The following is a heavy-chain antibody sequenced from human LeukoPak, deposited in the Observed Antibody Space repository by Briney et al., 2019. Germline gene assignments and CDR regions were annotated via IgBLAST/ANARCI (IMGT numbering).Heavy chain of an antibody. CDR1: GGTCSSYA. V-gene: IGHV1-69*13. CDR3: ARAVAPLAAAADY. D-gene: IGHD6-13*01. J-gene: IGHJ4*02. Sequence: GASVKVSCKASGGTCSSYAISWVRQAPGQGLEWMGGIIPIFGTANYAQKFQGRVTITADESTSTAYMELSSLRSEDTAVYYCARAVAPLAAAADYWGQGTLVTVSS. CDR2: IIPIFGTA.